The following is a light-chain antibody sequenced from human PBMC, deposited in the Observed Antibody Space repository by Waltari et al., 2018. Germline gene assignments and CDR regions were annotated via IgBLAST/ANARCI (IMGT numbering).Light chain of an antibody. Sequence: QSVLTQPPSASGTPGQGVIISCSGGSPNIGSNYVSWYQQLPGTTPKLPIQRNDQRPSGVPDRFSGSKSGTSASLAISGLRSEDEAEYYCAAWDDSLSGVLFGGGTKLTVL. CDR1: SPNIGSNY. J-gene: IGLJ2*01. CDR3: AAWDDSLSGVL. V-gene: IGLV1-47*01. CDR2: RND.